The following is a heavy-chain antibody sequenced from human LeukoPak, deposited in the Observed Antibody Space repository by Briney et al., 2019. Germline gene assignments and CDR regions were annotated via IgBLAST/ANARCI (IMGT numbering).Heavy chain of an antibody. V-gene: IGHV3-21*01. Sequence: PGGSLRLSCAASGFTFSSYSMNWVRQAPGKGLKWVSSISSSSSYIYYADSVKGRFTISRDNAKNSLYLQMNSLRAEDTAVYYCARIPNIAAAGTSFDYWGQGTLVTVSS. CDR3: ARIPNIAAAGTSFDY. D-gene: IGHD6-13*01. CDR1: GFTFSSYS. J-gene: IGHJ4*02. CDR2: ISSSSSYI.